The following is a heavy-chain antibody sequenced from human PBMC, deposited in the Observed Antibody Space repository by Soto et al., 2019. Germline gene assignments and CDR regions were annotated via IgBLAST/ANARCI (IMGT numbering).Heavy chain of an antibody. V-gene: IGHV1-58*01. CDR3: AAVLGTSSLAKPYYYYGVDV. Sequence: GASVKVSCKASGFTFTSSAVQWVRQARGQRLEWMGWIVVGSGNINYAQKFKERVTITRDMSTSTDYMEVSSLRSEDTAVYYCAAVLGTSSLAKPYYYYGVDVWGQGTTVTVSS. CDR2: IVVGSGNI. D-gene: IGHD2-2*01. J-gene: IGHJ6*02. CDR1: GFTFTSSA.